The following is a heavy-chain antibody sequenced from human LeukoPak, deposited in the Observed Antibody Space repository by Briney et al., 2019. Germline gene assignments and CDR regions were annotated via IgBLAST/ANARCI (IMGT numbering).Heavy chain of an antibody. J-gene: IGHJ4*02. CDR2: IKQDGSTN. Sequence: PGGSLRLSCAASGFTFSNSWMAWVRQAPGEGLEWVANIKQDGSTNKYPDSLKGRFTSPGHNPKNSLYLQMNNLRADDTAVYYCTRDTDGSLDYWGQGILVTVAS. CDR1: GFTFSNSW. CDR3: TRDTDGSLDY. D-gene: IGHD1-26*01. V-gene: IGHV3-7*01.